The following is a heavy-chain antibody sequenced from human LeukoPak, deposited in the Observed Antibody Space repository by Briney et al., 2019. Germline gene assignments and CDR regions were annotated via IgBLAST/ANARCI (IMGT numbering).Heavy chain of an antibody. Sequence: PSETLSLTCTVSGGSISSHYWSWIRQPPGKGLEWIGYIYYSGSTNYNPSLKSRVTISVDTSKNQFSLKLSSVTAADTAVYYCARDSTPPRVKGYEYYYMDVWGKGTTVTVSS. CDR2: IYYSGST. D-gene: IGHD4-23*01. V-gene: IGHV4-59*11. J-gene: IGHJ6*03. CDR1: GGSISSHY. CDR3: ARDSTPPRVKGYEYYYMDV.